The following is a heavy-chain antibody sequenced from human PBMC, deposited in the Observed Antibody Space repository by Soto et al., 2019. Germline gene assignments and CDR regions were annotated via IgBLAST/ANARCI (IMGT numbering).Heavy chain of an antibody. D-gene: IGHD3-3*01. CDR1: GGSISSSSYY. V-gene: IGHV4-39*01. J-gene: IGHJ4*02. Sequence: LSLTCTVSGGSISSSSYYWGWIRQPPGKGLEWIGSIYYSGSTYYNPSLKSRVTISVDTSKNQFSLKLSSVTAADTAVYYCARVYYDFWSGYPDYWGQGTLVTVSS. CDR2: IYYSGST. CDR3: ARVYYDFWSGYPDY.